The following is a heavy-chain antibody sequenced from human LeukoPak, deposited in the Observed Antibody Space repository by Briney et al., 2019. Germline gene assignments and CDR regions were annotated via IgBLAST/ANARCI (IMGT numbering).Heavy chain of an antibody. CDR2: INPNSGGT. V-gene: IGHV1-2*02. D-gene: IGHD2-21*02. Sequence: GASVNVSCKASGYTFTGYYMHWVRQAPGQGLEWMGWINPNSGGTNYAQKFQGRVTMTRDTSISTAYMELSRLRSDDTAVYYCARDVAYCGGDCYSDNWFDPWGQGTLVTVSS. CDR3: ARDVAYCGGDCYSDNWFDP. CDR1: GYTFTGYY. J-gene: IGHJ5*02.